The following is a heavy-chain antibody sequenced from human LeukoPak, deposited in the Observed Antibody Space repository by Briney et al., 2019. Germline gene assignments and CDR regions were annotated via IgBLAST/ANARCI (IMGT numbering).Heavy chain of an antibody. CDR3: ARLGIITAAGSNDY. J-gene: IGHJ4*02. V-gene: IGHV3-11*01. Sequence: GGSLRLSCTASEFTFSDYYMSWIRQAPGKGLEWVSYISYSGDTIYYADSVKGRFTVSRDNAKNSLYLQMNSLRAEDTAVYYCARLGIITAAGSNDYWGQGTLVTVSS. CDR1: EFTFSDYY. D-gene: IGHD6-13*01. CDR2: ISYSGDTI.